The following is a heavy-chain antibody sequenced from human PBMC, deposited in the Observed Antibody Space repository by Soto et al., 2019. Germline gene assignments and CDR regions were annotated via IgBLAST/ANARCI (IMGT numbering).Heavy chain of an antibody. Sequence: SETLSLTCTVSNGSISSNIFYWGWFRQPPGKGLEWIASMYVSGSGSTYYNPSFQSRVSMSVDTSSSQFSLKLSSVTAADTALYYCTRGVITFGRVIIIPGWGPGTQVTVSS. D-gene: IGHD3-16*02. CDR3: TRGVITFGRVIIIPG. CDR2: MYVSGSGST. V-gene: IGHV4-39*01. CDR1: NGSISSNIFY. J-gene: IGHJ4*02.